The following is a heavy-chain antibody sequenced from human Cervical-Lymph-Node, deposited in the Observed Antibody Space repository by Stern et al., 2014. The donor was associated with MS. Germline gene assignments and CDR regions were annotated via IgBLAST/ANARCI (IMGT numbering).Heavy chain of an antibody. CDR1: GFTFSSYS. J-gene: IGHJ3*02. CDR3: ARDLGAGTTAFDI. V-gene: IGHV3-21*01. D-gene: IGHD1-1*01. CDR2: ISSSSSYI. Sequence: EVQLVESGGGLVKPGGSLRLSCAASGFTFSSYSMNWVRQAPGKGLEWVSSISSSSSYIYDADSVKGRFTISRDNAKNSLYLQMNSLRAEDTAVYYCARDLGAGTTAFDIWGQGTMVTVSS.